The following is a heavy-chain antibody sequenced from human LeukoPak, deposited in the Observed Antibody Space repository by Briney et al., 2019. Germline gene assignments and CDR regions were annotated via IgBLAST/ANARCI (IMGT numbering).Heavy chain of an antibody. D-gene: IGHD3-10*01. CDR1: GFTFSRYG. CDR2: ISDDGSNK. V-gene: IGHV3-30*18. CDR3: AKVKYYGAGSYYAFHM. J-gene: IGHJ3*02. Sequence: PGRSLRLSCAASGFTFSRYGMHWVRQAPGKGLEWVAVISDDGSNKYYGDSVKGRFTISRDNSKNTLYLQMNSLRPEDTAVYYCAKVKYYGAGSYYAFHMWGQGTMVTVSS.